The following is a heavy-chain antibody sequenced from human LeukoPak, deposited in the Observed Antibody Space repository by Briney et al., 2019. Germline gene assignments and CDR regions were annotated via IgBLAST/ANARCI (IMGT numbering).Heavy chain of an antibody. J-gene: IGHJ4*02. CDR3: ARDLVGATGY. Sequence: ASVKVSCKASGYTFTGYYIHWVRQAPGQGLEWMGIINPSGGSTSYAQKFQGRVTMTRDTSTSTVYMELSSLRSEDTAVYYCARDLVGATGYWGQGTLVTVSS. CDR2: INPSGGST. D-gene: IGHD1-26*01. V-gene: IGHV1-46*01. CDR1: GYTFTGYY.